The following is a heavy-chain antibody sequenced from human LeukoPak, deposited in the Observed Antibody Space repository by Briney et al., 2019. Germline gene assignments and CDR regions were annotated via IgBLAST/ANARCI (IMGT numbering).Heavy chain of an antibody. D-gene: IGHD4-17*01. CDR3: ARDPYYGDYVV. CDR1: GFTFSSYE. CDR2: ISSSGSTI. Sequence: GGSLRLSCAASGFTFSSYEMNWVRQAPGKGLDWVSYISSSGSTIYYADSVKGRFTISRDNAKNSLYLQMNSLRAEDTAVYYCARDPYYGDYVVWGQGTLVTVSS. V-gene: IGHV3-48*03. J-gene: IGHJ4*02.